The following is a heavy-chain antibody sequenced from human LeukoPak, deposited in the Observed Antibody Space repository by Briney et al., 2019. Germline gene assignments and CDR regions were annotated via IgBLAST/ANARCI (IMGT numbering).Heavy chain of an antibody. Sequence: PGESLRLSCTASAFAFSNHAMSWVRQAPGKGLEWVSVISGSGGSTYYADSVKGRFTISRDNSKNTLYLQMNSLRAEDTAVYYCAKWGYYYDRSGYSDTVDYWGQGTLVTVSS. CDR3: AKWGYYYDRSGYSDTVDY. D-gene: IGHD3-22*01. J-gene: IGHJ4*02. V-gene: IGHV3-23*01. CDR1: AFAFSNHA. CDR2: ISGSGGST.